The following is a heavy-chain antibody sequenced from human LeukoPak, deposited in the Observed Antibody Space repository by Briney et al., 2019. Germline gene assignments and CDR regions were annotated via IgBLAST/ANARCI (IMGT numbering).Heavy chain of an antibody. CDR1: GYTFTSYG. CDR2: ISAYNGNT. D-gene: IGHD2-2*01. CDR3: ARATIGVAYQLLPPDY. Sequence: ASVKVSCKASGYTFTSYGISWVRQAPGQGLEWMGWISAYNGNTNYAQKLQGRVTMTTDTSTSTAYMELRSLRSDDTAVYYCARATIGVAYQLLPPDYWGQGTLVTVSS. V-gene: IGHV1-18*01. J-gene: IGHJ4*02.